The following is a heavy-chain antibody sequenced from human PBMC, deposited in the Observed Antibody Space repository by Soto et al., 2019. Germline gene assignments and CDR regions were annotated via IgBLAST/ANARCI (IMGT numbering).Heavy chain of an antibody. CDR2: IFSSGST. J-gene: IGHJ4*02. Sequence: SETLSLTCTVSGGSINTFYWSWGRQPAGKGLEWIGRIFSSGSTSFNPSLESRVAMSVDTSKNHFSLNLSSVTAADMAVYYCAREGSYSAYNFAHGIQLWSFDFWGQGALVTVSS. D-gene: IGHD5-12*01. V-gene: IGHV4-4*07. CDR3: AREGSYSAYNFAHGIQLWSFDF. CDR1: GGSINTFY.